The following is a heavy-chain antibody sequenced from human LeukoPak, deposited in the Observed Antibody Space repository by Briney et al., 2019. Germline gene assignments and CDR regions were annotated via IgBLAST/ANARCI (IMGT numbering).Heavy chain of an antibody. V-gene: IGHV4-34*01. J-gene: IGHJ4*02. CDR2: INHSGTT. Sequence: SETLSLTCAVYGGSFSGYYWNWIRQPPGKGLEWIGEINHSGTTNYNPSLKSRVTISVDTSKNQFSLKLNSVTAADTAVYYCAREWLETEYNFDYWGQGTLVTVSS. CDR1: GGSFSGYY. D-gene: IGHD6-19*01. CDR3: AREWLETEYNFDY.